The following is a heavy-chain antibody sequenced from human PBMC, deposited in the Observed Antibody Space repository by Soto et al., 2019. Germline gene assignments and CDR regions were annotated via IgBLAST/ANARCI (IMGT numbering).Heavy chain of an antibody. V-gene: IGHV3-23*01. Sequence: GGSLRLSCAASGFTFSTYAMNWVRQAPGKGLEWVSLISGSGDDTYYTDSVKGRFTISRDNSKNTLYLQMNSLRAEDTAVYYCANGYYDFWTLFDYWGQGTLVTVSS. D-gene: IGHD3-3*01. CDR1: GFTFSTYA. CDR3: ANGYYDFWTLFDY. CDR2: ISGSGDDT. J-gene: IGHJ4*02.